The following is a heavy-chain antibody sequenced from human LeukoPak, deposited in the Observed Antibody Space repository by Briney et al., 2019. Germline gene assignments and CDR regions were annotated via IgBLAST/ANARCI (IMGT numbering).Heavy chain of an antibody. V-gene: IGHV4-4*07. CDR1: GGSFTTYY. Sequence: SETLSLTCTVSGGSFTTYYWSWIRQPAGKGLEWIGRIYTSGTTHYNPSLKSRVTMSVDTSKNQFSLNLSSVTAADTAVYYCARLSTVTTSFDYWGQGTLVTVSS. D-gene: IGHD4-17*01. CDR2: IYTSGTT. J-gene: IGHJ4*02. CDR3: ARLSTVTTSFDY.